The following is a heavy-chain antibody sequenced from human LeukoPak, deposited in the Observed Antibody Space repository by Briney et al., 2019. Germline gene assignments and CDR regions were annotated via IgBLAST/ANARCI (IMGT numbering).Heavy chain of an antibody. CDR1: GYTFSNYA. Sequence: SVKVSCKASGYTFSNYAMNWVRQAPGQGLEWMGWISTFNGNTNYAQKIQGRVTMTTDTSTSTAYMELRSLRSDDTAVYYCARDLPYSSSWESIDYWGPGTLVTVSS. J-gene: IGHJ4*02. CDR2: ISTFNGNT. CDR3: ARDLPYSSSWESIDY. D-gene: IGHD6-13*01. V-gene: IGHV1-18*01.